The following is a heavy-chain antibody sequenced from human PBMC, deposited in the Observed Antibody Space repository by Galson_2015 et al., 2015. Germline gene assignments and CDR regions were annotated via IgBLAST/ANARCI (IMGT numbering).Heavy chain of an antibody. Sequence: SVKVSCKASGGTFSSYAISWVRQAPGQGLEWMGGIIPIFGTANYAQKFQGGVTITADESTSTAYMELSSLRSEDTAVYYCARSKGLVRGVILMDVWGKGTTVPVSS. CDR2: IIPIFGTA. CDR3: ARSKGLVRGVILMDV. V-gene: IGHV1-69*13. J-gene: IGHJ6*03. D-gene: IGHD3-10*01. CDR1: GGTFSSYA.